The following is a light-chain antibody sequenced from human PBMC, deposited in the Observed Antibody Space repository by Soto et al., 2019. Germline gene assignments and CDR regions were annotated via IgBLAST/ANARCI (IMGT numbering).Light chain of an antibody. J-gene: IGKJ4*01. CDR1: QSVPTDY. CDR3: QQYCGSPLT. V-gene: IGKV3-20*01. Sequence: PGDTATLSWRASQSVPTDYLAWYQQKPGQAPSLLSYGASRRATGIPDTFSGSGSGTDFTLSIRLEPEDFAVYFCQQYCGSPLTFGGGTKVEI. CDR2: GAS.